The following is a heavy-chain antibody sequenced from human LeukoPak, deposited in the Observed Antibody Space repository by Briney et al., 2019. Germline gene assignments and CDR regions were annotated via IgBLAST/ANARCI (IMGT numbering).Heavy chain of an antibody. CDR3: ARDRGSSSWYYYYYGMDV. Sequence: SQTLSLTCTVSGGSISGGGYYWSWIRQRPGKGLEWIGYIYYSGSTYYNPSLKSRVTISVDTSKNQFSLKLSSVTAADTAVYYCARDRGSSSWYYYYYGMDVWGQGTTVTVSS. CDR1: GGSISGGGYY. D-gene: IGHD6-13*01. V-gene: IGHV4-31*03. CDR2: IYYSGST. J-gene: IGHJ6*02.